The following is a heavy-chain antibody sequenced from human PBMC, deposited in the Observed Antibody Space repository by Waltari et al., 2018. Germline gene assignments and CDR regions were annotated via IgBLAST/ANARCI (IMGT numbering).Heavy chain of an antibody. CDR3: ANSAKVQGVIITFFDY. CDR1: GFTFSSYA. V-gene: IGHV3-23*04. CDR2: ISGSGGST. J-gene: IGHJ4*02. D-gene: IGHD3-10*01. Sequence: EVQLVESGGGLVQPGGSLRLSCAASGFTFSSYAMSWVRQAPGKGLEWVSAISGSGGSTYYADSVKGRFTISRDNSKNTLYLQMNILRAEDTAVYYCANSAKVQGVIITFFDYWGQGTLVTVSS.